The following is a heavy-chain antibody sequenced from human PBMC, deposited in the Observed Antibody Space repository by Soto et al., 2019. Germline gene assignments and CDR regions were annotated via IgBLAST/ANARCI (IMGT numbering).Heavy chain of an antibody. CDR3: AKDSTDYYDSSGYPDY. CDR1: GFTFDDYA. J-gene: IGHJ4*02. CDR2: ISWNSGSI. Sequence: LRLSCAASGFTFDDYAMHWVRQAPGKGLEWVSGISWNSGSIGYADSVKGRFTISRDNARNSLYLQMNSLRAEDTALYYCAKDSTDYYDSSGYPDYWGQGTLVTVSS. D-gene: IGHD3-22*01. V-gene: IGHV3-9*01.